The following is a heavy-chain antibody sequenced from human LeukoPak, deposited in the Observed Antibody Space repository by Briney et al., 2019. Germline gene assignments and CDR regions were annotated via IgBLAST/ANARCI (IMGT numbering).Heavy chain of an antibody. CDR2: INGNSGGI. J-gene: IGHJ4*02. V-gene: IGHV1-2*02. Sequence: ASVKVSCKTSGYTFTAYYIQWVRQAPGQGLEWMGWINGNSGGINYAQKFQGRVTMTRDTSISTAYMELSRLRSDDTAVYYCARGFRYSVNDYWGQGTLVTVSS. CDR1: GYTFTAYY. CDR3: ARGFRYSVNDY. D-gene: IGHD4-11*01.